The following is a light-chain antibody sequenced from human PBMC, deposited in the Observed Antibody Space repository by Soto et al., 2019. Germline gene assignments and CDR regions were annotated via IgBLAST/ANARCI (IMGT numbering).Light chain of an antibody. CDR2: GAS. CDR3: HHSGNSHGT. V-gene: IGKV3-20*01. Sequence: EIVLAQSPGTLSLSPGERATLSFRASQTISSRYLTWYQQKSGQVPRLLIYGASSRATGIPDRFSGSGYGKDFTLTISRLEPEDVAVYYCHHSGNSHGTFGQGTKVEIK. CDR1: QTISSRY. J-gene: IGKJ1*01.